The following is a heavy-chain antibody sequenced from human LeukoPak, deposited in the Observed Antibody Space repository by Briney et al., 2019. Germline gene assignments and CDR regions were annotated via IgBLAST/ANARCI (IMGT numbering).Heavy chain of an antibody. V-gene: IGHV3-30-3*01. CDR3: ARVGSGPLRNYYDY. CDR1: GFTFSGHA. Sequence: PGGSLRLSCAASGFTFSGHAMHWLRQVPGKGLQWVLGISHDGDNKYYPDSVKGRFIVSRDNSKNTLSPEMNSLRAEDTGLYYCARVGSGPLRNYYDYWGQGTPVTVSS. CDR2: ISHDGDNK. J-gene: IGHJ4*02. D-gene: IGHD3-3*01.